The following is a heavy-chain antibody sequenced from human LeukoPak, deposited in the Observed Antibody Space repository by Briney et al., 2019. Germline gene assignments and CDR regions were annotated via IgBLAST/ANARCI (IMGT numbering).Heavy chain of an antibody. D-gene: IGHD3-10*01. CDR1: GFTFTSYA. V-gene: IGHV3-9*01. CDR2: ISWNSGSI. CDR3: ARDRARNHGSGSSFDY. Sequence: GGSLRLSCTVSGFTFTSYAMHWVRQAPGKGLEWVSGISWNSGSIGYADSVKGRFTISRDNAKNSLYLQMNSLRAEDTALYYCARDRARNHGSGSSFDYWGQGTLVTVSS. J-gene: IGHJ4*02.